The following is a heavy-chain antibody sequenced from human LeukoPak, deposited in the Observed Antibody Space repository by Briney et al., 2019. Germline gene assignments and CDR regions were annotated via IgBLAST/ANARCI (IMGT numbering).Heavy chain of an antibody. D-gene: IGHD3-3*01. CDR2: ISYDGRNK. J-gene: IGHJ6*02. CDR3: ARGGCDDFWSDNGMDV. CDR1: GFTFSSYA. Sequence: PGKSLRLSCAASGFTFSSYAMHWVRQAPGKGLEWVAVISYDGRNKYYADSVKGRFTISRDKSKNTLFLQMNSLRAEDTAVYYCARGGCDDFWSDNGMDVWGQGTTVTVSS. V-gene: IGHV3-30*04.